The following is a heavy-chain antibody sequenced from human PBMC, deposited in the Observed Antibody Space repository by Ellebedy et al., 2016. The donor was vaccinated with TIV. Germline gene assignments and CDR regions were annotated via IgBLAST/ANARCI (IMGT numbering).Heavy chain of an antibody. CDR3: AKSPGRDGYNSSG. J-gene: IGHJ4*02. CDR2: ISGSGGST. Sequence: GESLKISCAASGFTFSSYAMRWVRQAPGKGLEWVSSISGSGGSTYYADSVKGRFTISRDNAKNSLYLQMNSLRAEDTALYYCAKSPGRDGYNSSGWGQGTLFTVSS. V-gene: IGHV3-23*01. CDR1: GFTFSSYA. D-gene: IGHD5-24*01.